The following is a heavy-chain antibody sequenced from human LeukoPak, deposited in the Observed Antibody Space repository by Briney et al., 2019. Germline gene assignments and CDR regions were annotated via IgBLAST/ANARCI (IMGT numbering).Heavy chain of an antibody. Sequence: XXXRQXPGXXXEWVGYIYYSGSTNYNPSLKSRVTISVDTSKNQFSLKLSSVTAADTAVYYCARGAGRYFDWLSAGWFDPWGQGTLVTVSS. V-gene: IGHV4-59*01. D-gene: IGHD3-9*01. CDR3: ARGAGRYFDWLSAGWFDP. CDR2: IYYSGST. J-gene: IGHJ5*02.